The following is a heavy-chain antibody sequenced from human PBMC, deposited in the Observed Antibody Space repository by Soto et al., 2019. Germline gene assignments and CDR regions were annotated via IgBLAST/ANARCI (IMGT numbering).Heavy chain of an antibody. J-gene: IGHJ4*02. CDR2: INHSGSA. Sequence: QVQLQQSGAGLLKPSETLSLTCDVYGGSFSDYIWTWIRQTPGKGLQWIGQINHSGSANYNPSLRSRVTMTVHTSRSQFALELSSVTAADTAVYYCARGLISGSHYSGGWYYFDSWGQGTQVTVSS. CDR1: GGSFSDYI. D-gene: IGHD1-26*01. V-gene: IGHV4-34*01. CDR3: ARGLISGSHYSGGWYYFDS.